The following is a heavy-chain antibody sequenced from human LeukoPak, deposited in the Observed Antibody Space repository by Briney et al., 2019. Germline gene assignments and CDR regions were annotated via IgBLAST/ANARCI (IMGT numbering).Heavy chain of an antibody. CDR2: ISAYNGNT. J-gene: IGHJ6*03. V-gene: IGHV1-18*01. Sequence: ASVKVSRKASGYTFTSFGISWVRQAPGQGLEWMGWISAYNGNTNYAQKLQGRVTMTTDTSTSTAYMELRSLRSDDTAVYYCARDKYSSSWYYYYMDVWGKGTTVTVSS. CDR3: ARDKYSSSWYYYYMDV. D-gene: IGHD6-6*01. CDR1: GYTFTSFG.